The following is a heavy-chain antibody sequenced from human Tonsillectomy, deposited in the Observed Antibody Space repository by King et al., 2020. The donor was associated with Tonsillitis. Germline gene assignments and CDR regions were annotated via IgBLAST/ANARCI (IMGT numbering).Heavy chain of an antibody. CDR1: GFTFSSYA. J-gene: IGHJ6*03. CDR3: ARDRFYDVAKYYYYYMDV. D-gene: IGHD5/OR15-5a*01. CDR2: ISYDGSNK. Sequence: VQLVESGGGVVQPGTSLRLSCAASGFTFSSYAMYWVRQAPGKGLEWVAVISYDGSNKYYADSVKGRFTISRDNSKNTLYLQMNSLRAEDTAAYYCARDRFYDVAKYYYYYMDVWGKGTTVTVSS. V-gene: IGHV3-30*01.